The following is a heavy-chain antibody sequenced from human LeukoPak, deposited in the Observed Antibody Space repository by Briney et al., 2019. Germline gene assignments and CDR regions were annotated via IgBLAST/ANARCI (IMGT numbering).Heavy chain of an antibody. CDR3: AKDQSVTIFGVDNDY. D-gene: IGHD3-3*01. Sequence: GGSLRLSCAASGFTFDDYAMHWVRQAPGKGLEWVSFISGDGGSTYYADSVKGRFTISRDNSKNSLYLQMNSLRTEDTALYYCAKDQSVTIFGVDNDYWGQGTLVTVSS. V-gene: IGHV3-43*02. CDR2: ISGDGGST. CDR1: GFTFDDYA. J-gene: IGHJ4*02.